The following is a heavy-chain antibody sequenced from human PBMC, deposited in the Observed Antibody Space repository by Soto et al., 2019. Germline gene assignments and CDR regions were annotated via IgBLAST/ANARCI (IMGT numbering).Heavy chain of an antibody. Sequence: PGGSLILSCAASGFTFSSYWMSWVRQAPGKGPEWVANIKQDGSEKYYVDSVKGRFTISRDNAKNSLYLQVSSLRAEDTAVYYCARDRWVLGFGDVWYYYGMDVWGQGTTVTVSS. CDR3: ARDRWVLGFGDVWYYYGMDV. D-gene: IGHD3-10*01. J-gene: IGHJ6*02. V-gene: IGHV3-7*04. CDR1: GFTFSSYW. CDR2: IKQDGSEK.